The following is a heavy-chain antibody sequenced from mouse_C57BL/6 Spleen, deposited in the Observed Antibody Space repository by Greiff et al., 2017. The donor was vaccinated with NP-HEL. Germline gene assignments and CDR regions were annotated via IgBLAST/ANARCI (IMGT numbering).Heavy chain of an antibody. J-gene: IGHJ4*01. CDR1: GYSFTSYY. CDR3: ARYDYDDGYYAMDY. Sequence: VQLQQSGPELVKPGASVKISCKASGYSFTSYYIHWVKQRPGQGLEWIGWIYPGSGNTKYNEKFKGKATLTADTSSSTAYMQLSSLTSEDSAVYYCARYDYDDGYYAMDYWGQGTSVTVSS. V-gene: IGHV1-66*01. D-gene: IGHD2-4*01. CDR2: IYPGSGNT.